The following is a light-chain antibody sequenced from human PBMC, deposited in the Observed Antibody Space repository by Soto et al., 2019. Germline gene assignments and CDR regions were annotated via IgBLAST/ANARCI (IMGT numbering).Light chain of an antibody. CDR2: GAS. CDR3: QQYNNWPSWT. CDR1: QSVRSN. V-gene: IGKV3-15*01. J-gene: IGKJ1*01. Sequence: EIVMTQSPATLSVSPWERATLSCRASQSVRSNLAWYQQKPGQAPRLLIYGASTRATGIPARFSGSGSGTEFTLTISSLQSEDFAVYYCQQYNNWPSWTFGQGTKVDIK.